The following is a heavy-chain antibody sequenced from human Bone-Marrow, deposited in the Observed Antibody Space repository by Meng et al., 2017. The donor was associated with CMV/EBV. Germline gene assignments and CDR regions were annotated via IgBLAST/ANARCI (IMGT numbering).Heavy chain of an antibody. Sequence: SVKLFCKASGGTFSSYAISLAPQTPGQGLEWMGGIIPIFVTANYAQKFQGRVTITTDESTSTASMELSSLRSEDMAVYYCARDATMVRGGVRFDPWGQGTLVTVSS. D-gene: IGHD3-10*01. CDR1: GGTFSSYA. CDR3: ARDATMVRGGVRFDP. J-gene: IGHJ5*02. CDR2: IIPIFVTA. V-gene: IGHV1-69*05.